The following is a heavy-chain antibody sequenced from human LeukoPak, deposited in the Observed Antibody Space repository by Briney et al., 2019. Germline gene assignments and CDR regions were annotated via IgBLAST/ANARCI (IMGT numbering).Heavy chain of an antibody. CDR1: GGTFSSYA. V-gene: IGHV1-2*06. CDR3: AREGYYYDSGDLGI. J-gene: IGHJ3*02. D-gene: IGHD3-22*01. Sequence: ASVKVSCKASGGTFSSYAISWVRQAPGQGLEWMGRINPNSGGTNYAQKFQGRVTMTRDTSISTAYMELSRLRSDDTAVYYCAREGYYYDSGDLGIWGQGTMVTVSS. CDR2: INPNSGGT.